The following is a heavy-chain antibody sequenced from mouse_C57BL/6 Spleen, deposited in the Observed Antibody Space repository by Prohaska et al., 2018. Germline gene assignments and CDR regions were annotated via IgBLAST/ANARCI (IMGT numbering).Heavy chain of an antibody. D-gene: IGHD6-2*01. CDR2: IRLKSDNYAT. V-gene: IGHV6-3*01. J-gene: IGHJ1*03. CDR1: GFTFSNYW. Sequence: EVKLEESGGGLVQPGGSMKLSCVASGFTFSNYWMNWVRQSPEKGLEWVAQIRLKSDNYATHYAESVKGRFTISRDDSKSSVYLQMNNLRAEDTGIYYCTGSLYWYFDVWGTGTTVTVSS. CDR3: TGSLYWYFDV.